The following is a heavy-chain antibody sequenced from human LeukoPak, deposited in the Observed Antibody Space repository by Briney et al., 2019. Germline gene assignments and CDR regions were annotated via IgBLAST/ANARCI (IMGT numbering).Heavy chain of an antibody. CDR3: ATDAVRCSSSGCWFDP. J-gene: IGHJ5*02. D-gene: IGHD6-25*01. V-gene: IGHV1-24*01. CDR2: FDPEDGET. CDR1: GYTLTELS. Sequence: GASVKVSCKVSGYTLTELSMHWVRQAPGKGLEWMGGFDPEDGETIYAQKFQGRVTMTEDTSTDTAYMELSSLRSEDTAVYYCATDAVRCSSSGCWFDPWGQGTLVTVSS.